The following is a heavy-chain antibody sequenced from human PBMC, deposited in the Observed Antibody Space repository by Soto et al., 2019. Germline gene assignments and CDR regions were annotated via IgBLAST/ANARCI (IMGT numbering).Heavy chain of an antibody. D-gene: IGHD2-2*01. Sequence: SETLSLTCTVSGGPISSSSYYWGWIRQPPGKGLEWIGSIYYSGSTYYNPSLKSRVTISVDTSKNQFSLKLSSVTAADTAVYYCRCHIGPLSSDYRGQGTLVTVSS. V-gene: IGHV4-39*01. CDR1: GGPISSSSYY. J-gene: IGHJ4*02. CDR3: RCHIGPLSSDY. CDR2: IYYSGST.